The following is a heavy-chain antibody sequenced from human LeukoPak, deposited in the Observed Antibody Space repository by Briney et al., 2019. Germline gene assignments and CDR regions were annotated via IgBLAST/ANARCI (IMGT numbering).Heavy chain of an antibody. V-gene: IGHV3-74*03. Sequence: RGSLRLSCAASGFAFSNFWIHWVRQAPGKGLVWVSHIKGDGSSIMCADSVRGRFTVSRDNAKDTLYLQMNSLRAEDTAVYYCVRVGADGYKYDYWGQGTLITVSS. J-gene: IGHJ4*02. CDR3: VRVGADGYKYDY. CDR2: IKGDGSSI. D-gene: IGHD5-24*01. CDR1: GFAFSNFW.